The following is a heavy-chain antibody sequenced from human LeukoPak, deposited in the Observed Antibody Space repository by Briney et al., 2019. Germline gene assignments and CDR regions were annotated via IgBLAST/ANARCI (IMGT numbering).Heavy chain of an antibody. CDR1: GVTVSSSY. CDR3: ASVSGYDYPDYYYYGMDV. CDR2: MYSGGAT. D-gene: IGHD5-12*01. V-gene: IGHV3-66*01. Sequence: GGSLRLSCAASGVTVSSSYMSWVRQAPGQGLEWVSIMYSGGATDYADSVKGRFTISRDNSKNTLYLQTNSLRAEDTAVYYCASVSGYDYPDYYYYGMDVWGQGTTVTVSS. J-gene: IGHJ6*02.